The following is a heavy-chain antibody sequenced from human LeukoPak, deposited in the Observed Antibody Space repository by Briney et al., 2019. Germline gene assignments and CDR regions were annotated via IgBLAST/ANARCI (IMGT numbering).Heavy chain of an antibody. CDR2: ISGSGGST. D-gene: IGHD3-10*01. Sequence: GGSLRLSCAASEFTFSMYGMNWVRQASGKGLEWVSAISGSGGSTYYADSVKGRFTISRDNSKNMLYLQMNSLRAEDTAVYYCAKEGVRHKYYIDYWGQGTLVTVSS. CDR1: EFTFSMYG. V-gene: IGHV3-23*01. J-gene: IGHJ4*02. CDR3: AKEGVRHKYYIDY.